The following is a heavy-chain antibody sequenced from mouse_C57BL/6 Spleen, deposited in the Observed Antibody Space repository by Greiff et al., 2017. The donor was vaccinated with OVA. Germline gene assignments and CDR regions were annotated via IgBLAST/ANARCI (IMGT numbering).Heavy chain of an antibody. D-gene: IGHD3-3*01. CDR1: GYSITSGYY. V-gene: IGHV3-6*01. J-gene: IGHJ3*01. CDR2: ISYDGSN. Sequence: EVKVEESGPGLVKPSQSLSLTCSVTGYSITSGYYWNWIRQFPGNKLEWMGYISYDGSNNYNPSLKNRISITRDTSKNQFFLKLNSVTTEDTATYCCASGDVAAYWGQGTLVTVSA. CDR3: ASGDVAAY.